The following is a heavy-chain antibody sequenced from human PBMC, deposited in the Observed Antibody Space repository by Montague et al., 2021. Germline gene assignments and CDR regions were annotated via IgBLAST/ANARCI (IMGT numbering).Heavy chain of an antibody. Sequence: SETLSPTCTVSGGSISSFYWSWIRQPPEKGLELIAYIYYSGSAGGTTNYNPSLKSRVTISVDSSKNQLSLQLTSVTTADTAVYYCARGRGNSYVSFDSWGQGTLISVSS. D-gene: IGHD5-18*01. CDR1: GGSISSFY. V-gene: IGHV4-59*13. CDR3: ARGRGNSYVSFDS. J-gene: IGHJ4*02. CDR2: IYYSGSAGGTT.